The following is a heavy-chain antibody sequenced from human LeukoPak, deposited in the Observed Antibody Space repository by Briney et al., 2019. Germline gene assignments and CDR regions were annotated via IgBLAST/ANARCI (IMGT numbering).Heavy chain of an antibody. Sequence: SETLSLTCTVSGGSISSYYWSWIRQPPGKGLEWIGYIYYSGSTNYNPSLKSRVTISVDTSKNQFSLKLSSVTAADTAVYYCARVTNPTVKVHYYYYYMGVWGKGTTVTVSS. D-gene: IGHD4-17*01. J-gene: IGHJ6*03. CDR1: GGSISSYY. V-gene: IGHV4-59*01. CDR3: ARVTNPTVKVHYYYYYMGV. CDR2: IYYSGST.